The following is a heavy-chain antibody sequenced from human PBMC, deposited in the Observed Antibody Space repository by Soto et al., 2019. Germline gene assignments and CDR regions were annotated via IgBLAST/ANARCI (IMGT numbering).Heavy chain of an antibody. J-gene: IGHJ4*02. CDR3: ARDKGSGVALYYFDY. V-gene: IGHV4-4*02. D-gene: IGHD3-3*01. CDR2: IYHSGST. CDR1: SGSISSSSW. Sequence: SETLSLTCAVSSGSISSSSWWSWVRQPPGKGLEWIGEIYHSGSTNYNPSLKSRVTISVDKSKNQFSLKLSSVTAADTAVYYCARDKGSGVALYYFDYWGQGTLVTVSS.